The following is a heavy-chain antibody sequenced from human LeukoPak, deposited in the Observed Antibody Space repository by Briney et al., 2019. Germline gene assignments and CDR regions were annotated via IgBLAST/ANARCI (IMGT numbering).Heavy chain of an antibody. D-gene: IGHD3-3*01. CDR3: ARVDYDFWSGFFDY. V-gene: IGHV3-66*02. Sequence: GGSLRLSCAASGFTVSSNYMSWVRQAPGKGLEWVSVIYSGGSTYYADSVKGRFTISRDNSKNTLYLQMNSLRAKDTAVYYCARVDYDFWSGFFDYWGQGTLVTVSS. J-gene: IGHJ4*02. CDR2: IYSGGST. CDR1: GFTVSSNY.